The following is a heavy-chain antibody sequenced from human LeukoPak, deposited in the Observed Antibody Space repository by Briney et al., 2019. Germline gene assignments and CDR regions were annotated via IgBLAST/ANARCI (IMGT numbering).Heavy chain of an antibody. CDR2: ISSSGSTI. CDR1: GFTFSDYY. D-gene: IGHD2-2*01. Sequence: AGGSLRLSCAASGFTFSDYYMSWIRQAPGKGLEWVSYISSSGSTIYYADSVKGRFTISRDNAKNSLYLQMNSLRAEDMAVYYCARVGRYCSSTSCYLSAFDIWGQGTMVTVSS. V-gene: IGHV3-11*01. CDR3: ARVGRYCSSTSCYLSAFDI. J-gene: IGHJ3*02.